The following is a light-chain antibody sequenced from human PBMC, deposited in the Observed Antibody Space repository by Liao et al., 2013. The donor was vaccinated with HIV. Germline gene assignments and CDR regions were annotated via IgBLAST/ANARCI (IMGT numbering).Light chain of an antibody. J-gene: IGLJ1*01. Sequence: SYVLTQPPSVSRGPRKDGHDDLCGETTLEVKSVHWYQQEARPGPCAGQSIMITTGPQGSLSDCLGSNSGNTATLTISRVEAGDEADYYCQVWDSNNDHPYVFGTGTKVTVL. CDR2: MIT. V-gene: IGLV3-21*01. CDR1: TLEVKS. CDR3: QVWDSNNDHPYV.